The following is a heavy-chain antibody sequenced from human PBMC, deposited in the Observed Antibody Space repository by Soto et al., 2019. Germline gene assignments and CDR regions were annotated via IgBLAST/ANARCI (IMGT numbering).Heavy chain of an antibody. CDR2: INAGNGNT. V-gene: IGHV1-3*01. Sequence: ASVKVSCKASGYTFTSYAMHWVRQAPGQRLEWMGWINAGNGNTKYSQKFQGRVTITRDTSASTAYMELSSLRSEDTAVYYCARDFTHYYYYGMEVWGQGTTVTVSS. CDR1: GYTFTSYA. D-gene: IGHD3-16*01. J-gene: IGHJ6*01. CDR3: ARDFTHYYYYGMEV.